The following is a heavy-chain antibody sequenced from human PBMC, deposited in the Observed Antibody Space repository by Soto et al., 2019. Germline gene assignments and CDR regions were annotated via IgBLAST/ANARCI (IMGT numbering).Heavy chain of an antibody. CDR3: SRRYCRGPSCLNWFDP. J-gene: IGHJ5*02. D-gene: IGHD2-2*01. Sequence: QVQLQESGPGLVKPSQTLSLTCTVSGGSMNSDDFYWSWIRQSPGRGLEWIGYIYHNGNTYYNPSLASRVTISLDMSRNQFSLKLRSVTAADTAVYYCSRRYCRGPSCLNWFDPWGQGTQVTVSS. V-gene: IGHV4-30-4*01. CDR2: IYHNGNT. CDR1: GGSMNSDDFY.